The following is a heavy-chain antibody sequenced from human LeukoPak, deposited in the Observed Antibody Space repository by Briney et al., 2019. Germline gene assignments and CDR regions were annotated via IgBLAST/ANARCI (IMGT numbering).Heavy chain of an antibody. CDR3: ARGRGRYSSGWYGDY. CDR2: INHSGST. Sequence: SETLSLTCAVYGGSFSGYYWSWIRQPPGKGLEWIGEINHSGSTNYNPSLKSRVTISVDTSKNQFSLKLSSVTAADTAVYYCARGRGRYSSGWYGDYWGQGTLVTVSS. J-gene: IGHJ4*02. V-gene: IGHV4-34*01. CDR1: GGSFSGYY. D-gene: IGHD6-19*01.